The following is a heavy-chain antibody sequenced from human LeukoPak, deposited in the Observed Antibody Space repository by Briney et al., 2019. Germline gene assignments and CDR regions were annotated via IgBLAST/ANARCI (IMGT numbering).Heavy chain of an antibody. CDR3: AKRGSTYANWYFDL. J-gene: IGHJ2*01. CDR2: ISNSASRT. CDR1: GFTVTNNF. V-gene: IGHV3-23*01. D-gene: IGHD3-16*01. Sequence: GGSLRLSCAASGFTVTNNFMNWVRQAPGKGLEWVSGISNSASRTYYADSVKGRFTISRDNSKNTLYLQMNSLRAEDTAVYYCAKRGSTYANWYFDLWGRGTLVTVSS.